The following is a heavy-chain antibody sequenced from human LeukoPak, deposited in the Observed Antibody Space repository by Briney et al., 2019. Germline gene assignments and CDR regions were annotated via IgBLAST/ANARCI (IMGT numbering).Heavy chain of an antibody. V-gene: IGHV1-69*05. CDR2: ITPIFGTA. Sequence: ASVKVSCKASGGTFSSYAISWVRQAPGQGLEWMGGITPIFGTANYAQKFQGRVTITTDESTSTAYMELSSLRSEDTAVYYCARDRTYYDILTGYPPRADAFDIWGQGTMVTVSS. J-gene: IGHJ3*02. CDR1: GGTFSSYA. D-gene: IGHD3-9*01. CDR3: ARDRTYYDILTGYPPRADAFDI.